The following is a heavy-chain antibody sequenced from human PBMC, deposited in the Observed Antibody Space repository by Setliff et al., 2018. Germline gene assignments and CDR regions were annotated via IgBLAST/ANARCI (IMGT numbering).Heavy chain of an antibody. Sequence: PSETLSLTCTVSRGSINSHYWSWIRQPAGKGLEWIGRIFGSGSTNYNPSLKSRVTMSIDTSKNQFFLKVRSVTAAETAVYYCARDRGSNNAPEDFDYWGLGTLVTVS. V-gene: IGHV4-4*07. CDR2: IFGSGST. CDR1: RGSINSHY. CDR3: ARDRGSNNAPEDFDY. J-gene: IGHJ4*02. D-gene: IGHD4-4*01.